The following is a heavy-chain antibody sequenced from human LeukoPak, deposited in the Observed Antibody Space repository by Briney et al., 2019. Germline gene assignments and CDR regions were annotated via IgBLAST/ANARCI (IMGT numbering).Heavy chain of an antibody. V-gene: IGHV3-9*01. D-gene: IGHD4-17*01. CDR1: GFTFDDYA. CDR2: ISWNSGSI. CDR3: AKAYWDYGDYFDY. J-gene: IGHJ4*02. Sequence: PGGSLRLSCAASGFTFDDYAMHWVRQAPGKGLEWVSGISWNSGSIGYADSVKGRFTISRDNAKNSLYLQMNSLRAEDTALYYCAKAYWDYGDYFDYWGQGTLVTVSS.